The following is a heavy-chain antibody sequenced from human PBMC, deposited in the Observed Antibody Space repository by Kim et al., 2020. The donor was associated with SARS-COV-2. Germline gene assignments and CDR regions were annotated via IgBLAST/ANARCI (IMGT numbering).Heavy chain of an antibody. Sequence: KYNADPVKGRFTISRDNSKNTLYLQMNSLRAEDTAVYYCAKEGGGSYFDYWGQGTLVTVSS. CDR3: AKEGGGSYFDY. V-gene: IGHV3-30*02. D-gene: IGHD1-26*01. J-gene: IGHJ4*02. CDR2: K.